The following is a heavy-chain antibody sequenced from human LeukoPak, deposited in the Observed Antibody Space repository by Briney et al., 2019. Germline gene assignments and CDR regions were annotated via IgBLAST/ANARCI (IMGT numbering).Heavy chain of an antibody. Sequence: GGSLRLSCVASGFTFSDYWMSWVRQAPGKGLEWVANIKQDGSEKNYVDSVKGRFTISRDNAKNSLHLQMYSLRVDDTAVYYCARDDLTNGYNGNFWGQGTLVTVSS. CDR2: IKQDGSEK. V-gene: IGHV3-7*01. J-gene: IGHJ4*02. CDR1: GFTFSDYW. CDR3: ARDDLTNGYNGNF. D-gene: IGHD5-24*01.